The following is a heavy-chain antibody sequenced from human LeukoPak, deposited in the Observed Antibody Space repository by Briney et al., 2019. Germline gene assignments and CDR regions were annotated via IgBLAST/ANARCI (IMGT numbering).Heavy chain of an antibody. CDR1: GFTFSNYD. D-gene: IGHD2-21*02. J-gene: IGHJ4*02. CDR2: LNPKSGDT. V-gene: IGHV1-8*01. Sequence: ASVKVSCKASGFTFSNYDINWVRQAPGQGLEWMGWLNPKSGDTGYAQKFQGRVAMTRNTSITTAYMEVSSLTSEDTAVYYCARGTALSSPLEYWGQGTLVTVSS. CDR3: ARGTALSSPLEY.